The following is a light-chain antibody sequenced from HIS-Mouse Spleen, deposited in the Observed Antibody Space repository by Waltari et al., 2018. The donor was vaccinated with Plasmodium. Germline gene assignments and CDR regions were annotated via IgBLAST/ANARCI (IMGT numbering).Light chain of an antibody. J-gene: IGLJ2*01. CDR3: CSYAGSRMV. CDR1: SSDVGGYNL. CDR2: EGS. V-gene: IGLV2-23*01. Sequence: QSALTQPAAVSGSPGQSITIPCTGTSSDVGGYNLVSWYQQNPGKAPKLMIYEGSKRPSGVSNRFSGSKSGNTASLTISGLQAEDEADYYCCSYAGSRMVFGGGTKLTVL.